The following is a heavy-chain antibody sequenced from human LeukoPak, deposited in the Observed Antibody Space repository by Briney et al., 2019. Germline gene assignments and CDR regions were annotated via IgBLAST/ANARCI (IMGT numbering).Heavy chain of an antibody. Sequence: PSETLSLTCTVSGGSISSSSYYWDWIRQPPGKGLEWIGSIYYTGTTYYNPSLRRRVTISVATSNNQFSLKLSSVTAADTAVYYCARASRADSSSWYAPDYWGQGTLVTVSS. CDR2: IYYTGTT. CDR3: ARASRADSSSWYAPDY. J-gene: IGHJ4*02. CDR1: GGSISSSSYY. V-gene: IGHV4-39*01. D-gene: IGHD6-13*01.